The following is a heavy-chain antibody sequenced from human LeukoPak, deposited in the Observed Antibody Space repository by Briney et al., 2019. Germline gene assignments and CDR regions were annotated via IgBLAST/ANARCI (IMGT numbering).Heavy chain of an antibody. CDR2: ISSSSSTI. V-gene: IGHV3-48*01. J-gene: IGHJ3*02. CDR1: GFTFSSYS. Sequence: PGGSLRLSCAASGFTFSSYSMNWVRQAPGKGLEWVSYISSSSSTIYYADSVKGRFTISRDNAKNSLYLQMNSLRAEDTAVYYCARDHQKPVLLWFGESAGNAFDIWGQGTMVTVSS. D-gene: IGHD3-10*01. CDR3: ARDHQKPVLLWFGESAGNAFDI.